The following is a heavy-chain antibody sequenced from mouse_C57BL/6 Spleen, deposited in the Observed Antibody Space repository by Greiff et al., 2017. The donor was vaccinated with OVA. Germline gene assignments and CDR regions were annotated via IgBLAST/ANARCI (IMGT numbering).Heavy chain of an antibody. CDR2: IRSKSNNYAT. Sequence: EVKVVESGGGLVQPKGSLKLSCAASGFSFNTYAMNWVRQAPGKGLEWVARIRSKSNNYATYYADSVKDRFTISRDDSESMLYLQMNNLKTEDTAMYYCVRPFLSGYVGGYAMDYWGQGTSVTVSS. CDR1: GFSFNTYA. CDR3: VRPFLSGYVGGYAMDY. D-gene: IGHD3-2*02. V-gene: IGHV10-1*01. J-gene: IGHJ4*01.